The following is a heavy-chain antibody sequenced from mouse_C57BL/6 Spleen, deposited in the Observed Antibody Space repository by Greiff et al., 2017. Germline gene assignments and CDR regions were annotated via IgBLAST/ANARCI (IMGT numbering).Heavy chain of an antibody. CDR1: GYTFTGYW. CDR2: ILPGNGST. Sequence: QVQLQQSGAELMKPGASVKLSCKATGYTFTGYWIEWVKQRPGHGLEWIGEILPGNGSTNYNEKFKGKATFTADTSSNTAYMQLSSLTTEDSAIYACASSGLPRFDDWGQGTTLTVSS. D-gene: IGHD5-5*01. J-gene: IGHJ2*01. V-gene: IGHV1-9*01. CDR3: ASSGLPRFDD.